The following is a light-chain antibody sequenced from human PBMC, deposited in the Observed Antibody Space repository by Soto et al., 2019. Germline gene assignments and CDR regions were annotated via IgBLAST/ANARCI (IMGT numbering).Light chain of an antibody. CDR1: QSVSSK. CDR3: KQYNNWPLT. V-gene: IGKV3-15*01. Sequence: EIVMTQSPATLSVSPGERATLSCRACQSVSSKLAWYQQKPGQSPRLLIHGASTRATGIPARFGGSGSGTEFTLTISSLQSEDFAAYYCKQYNNWPLTFGGGTKVEI. J-gene: IGKJ4*01. CDR2: GAS.